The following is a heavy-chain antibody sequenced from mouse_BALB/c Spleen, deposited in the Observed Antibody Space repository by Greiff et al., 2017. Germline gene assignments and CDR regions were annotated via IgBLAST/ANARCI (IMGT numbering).Heavy chain of an antibody. CDR2: IRNKANGYTT. CDR3: ARENYNGNYVGWYFDV. Sequence: EVKVVESGGGLVQPGGSLRLSCATSGFTFTDYYMSWVRQPPGKALEWLGFIRNKANGYTTEYSASVKGRFTISRDNSQSILYLQMNTLRAEDSATYYCARENYNGNYVGWYFDVWGAGTTVTVSS. D-gene: IGHD2-1*01. J-gene: IGHJ1*01. V-gene: IGHV7-3*02. CDR1: GFTFTDYY.